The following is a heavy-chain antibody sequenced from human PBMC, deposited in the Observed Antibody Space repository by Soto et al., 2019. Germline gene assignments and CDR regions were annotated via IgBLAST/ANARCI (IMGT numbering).Heavy chain of an antibody. CDR2: IYYSGST. J-gene: IGHJ5*02. CDR3: ARGRPRFLEWLHWFDP. CDR1: GCSISSGGYY. V-gene: IGHV4-31*03. Sequence: SETLSLTCPVSGCSISSGGYYWSWIRQHPGKGLEWIGYIYYSGSTYYNPSLKSRVTISVDTSKNQFSLKLSSVTAADTAVYYCARGRPRFLEWLHWFDPWGQGTLVTVS. D-gene: IGHD3-3*01.